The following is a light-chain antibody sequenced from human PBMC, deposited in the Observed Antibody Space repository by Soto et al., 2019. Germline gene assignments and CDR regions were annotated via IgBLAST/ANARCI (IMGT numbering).Light chain of an antibody. J-gene: IGLJ1*01. CDR3: QSYDSSLSGFV. CDR2: TNS. Sequence: QAVVTQPPSVSGAPGQRVTISCTGSSSNIGAGYDVHWYQQLPGTAPKLLVYTNSNRPSGVPDRFSGSKSGTSASLAITGLQAEDDADYYCQSYDSSLSGFVFGTGTKVTVL. V-gene: IGLV1-40*01. CDR1: SSNIGAGYD.